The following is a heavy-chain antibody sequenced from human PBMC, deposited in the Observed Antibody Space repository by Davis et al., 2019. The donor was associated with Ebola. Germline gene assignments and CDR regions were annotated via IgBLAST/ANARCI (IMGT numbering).Heavy chain of an antibody. J-gene: IGHJ6*02. CDR3: ARGHATSLYGMDV. CDR2: TWSDGSSK. V-gene: IGHV3-33*01. Sequence: GESLKISCAASGFTFNIYGMHWVRQAPGKGLEWVAVTWSDGSSKFYTDSVKGRLTISRDNSKNTLFLQMNSLRAEDTAVYYCARGHATSLYGMDVWGQGTTVTVSS. CDR1: GFTFNIYG.